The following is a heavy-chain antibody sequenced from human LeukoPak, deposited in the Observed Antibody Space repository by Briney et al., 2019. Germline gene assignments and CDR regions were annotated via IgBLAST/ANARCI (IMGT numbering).Heavy chain of an antibody. V-gene: IGHV4-59*08. Sequence: SETLSPTCTVSGGSIGNHYWSWIRQPPGEGLEWIGFMYYSGSTNYNPSLKSRVTISVDTSKNQFSLKLSSVTAADTAVYYCARHFTDVLRTASNAFDIWGRGTKVTVSS. D-gene: IGHD3-16*01. CDR3: ARHFTDVLRTASNAFDI. CDR2: MYYSGST. J-gene: IGHJ3*02. CDR1: GGSIGNHY.